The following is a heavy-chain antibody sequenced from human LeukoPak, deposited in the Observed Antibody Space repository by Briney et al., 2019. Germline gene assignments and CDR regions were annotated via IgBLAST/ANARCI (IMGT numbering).Heavy chain of an antibody. CDR3: ARDCSSTSCYADY. CDR1: GFTFSDYY. CDR2: IKQDGSEK. Sequence: PGGSLRLSCAASGFTFSDYYMSWIRQAPGKGLELVANIKQDGSEKYFVDSVKGRFTISRDNAKNSLYLQMNSLRAEDTAVYYCARDCSSTSCYADYWGQGTLVTVSS. D-gene: IGHD2-2*01. J-gene: IGHJ4*02. V-gene: IGHV3-7*03.